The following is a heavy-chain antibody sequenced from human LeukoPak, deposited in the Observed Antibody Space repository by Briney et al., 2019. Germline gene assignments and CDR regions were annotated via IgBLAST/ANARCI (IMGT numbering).Heavy chain of an antibody. D-gene: IGHD3-22*01. V-gene: IGHV3-30*18. CDR1: GFTFSSYA. J-gene: IGHJ6*02. Sequence: PGRSLRLSCEASGFTFSSYAMHWVRQAPGKGLEWVAVISYDGSNRKYADSVKGRITISRDNSKNTLSLQMNSLRAEDTAIYSCANVLGSSGYYWNYGMDVWGQGTTVTVSS. CDR2: ISYDGSNR. CDR3: ANVLGSSGYYWNYGMDV.